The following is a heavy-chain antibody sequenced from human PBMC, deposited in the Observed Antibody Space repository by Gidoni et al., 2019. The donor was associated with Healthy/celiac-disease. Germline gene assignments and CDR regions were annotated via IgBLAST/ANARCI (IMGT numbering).Heavy chain of an antibody. J-gene: IGHJ6*02. CDR1: GATFSSYT. Sequence: QVQLVQSGAEVKKPGSSVKVPCKASGATFSSYTISWVRQAPGQGLEWMGRIIPILGIANYAQKFQGRVTITADKSTSTAYMELSSLRSEDTAVYYCARVRETDYYGMDVWGQGTTVTVSS. D-gene: IGHD3-10*01. V-gene: IGHV1-69*02. CDR2: IIPILGIA. CDR3: ARVRETDYYGMDV.